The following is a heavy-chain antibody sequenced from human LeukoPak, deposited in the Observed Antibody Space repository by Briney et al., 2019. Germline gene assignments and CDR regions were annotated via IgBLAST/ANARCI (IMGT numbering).Heavy chain of an antibody. D-gene: IGHD5-12*01. CDR1: GGSISSSSYY. CDR2: IYYSGST. V-gene: IGHV4-39*07. CDR3: ARGRRGWLRGNYYYYMDV. Sequence: SETLSLTCTVSGGSISSSSYYWGWIRQPPGKGLEWIGSIYYSGSTYYNPSLKSRVTISVDTSKNQFSLKLSSVTAADTAVYYCARGRRGWLRGNYYYYMDVWGKGTTVTVSS. J-gene: IGHJ6*03.